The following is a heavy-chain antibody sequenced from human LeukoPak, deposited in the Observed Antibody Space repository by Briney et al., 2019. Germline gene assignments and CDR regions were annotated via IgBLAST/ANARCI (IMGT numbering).Heavy chain of an antibody. J-gene: IGHJ4*02. CDR2: INPNSGGT. Sequence: ASVKVSCKASGYTFTGYYVHWVRQAPGQGLEWMGWINPNSGGTNYAQKFQGWVTMTRDTSISTAYMELSRLRSDDTAVYYCARAVGRYSSGPGDYWGQGTLVTVSS. CDR1: GYTFTGYY. V-gene: IGHV1-2*04. CDR3: ARAVGRYSSGPGDY. D-gene: IGHD6-19*01.